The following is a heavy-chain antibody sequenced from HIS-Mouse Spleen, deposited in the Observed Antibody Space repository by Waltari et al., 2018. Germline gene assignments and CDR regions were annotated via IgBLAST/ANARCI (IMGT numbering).Heavy chain of an antibody. J-gene: IGHJ3*02. CDR1: GYTFTGYY. Sequence: QVQLVQSGAEVTKPGASVKVSCKASGYTFTGYYQPWVRQAPGQGLEWMGWINPNSGGTNYEQKFQGRVTMTRDKSISTAYMELSRLRSDDTAVYYCARVGLGIAFDIWGQGTMVTVSS. CDR2: INPNSGGT. CDR3: ARVGLGIAFDI. V-gene: IGHV1-2*02. D-gene: IGHD7-27*01.